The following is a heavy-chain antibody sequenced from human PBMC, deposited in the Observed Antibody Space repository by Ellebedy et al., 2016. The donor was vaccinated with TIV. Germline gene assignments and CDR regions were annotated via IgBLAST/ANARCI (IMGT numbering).Heavy chain of an antibody. V-gene: IGHV1-18*04. CDR1: GYNFFRYR. D-gene: IGHD3-16*01. CDR2: ISVYNGNT. J-gene: IGHJ4*02. Sequence: AASVKVSCKTSGYNFFRYRISWVRQAPGQGLERVGWISVYNGNTNYAQKLQGRVTMTTDTSTSTAYMELRSLIRDDPAVYYCARGTDYDHWGQGTLVTVSS. CDR3: ARGTDYDH.